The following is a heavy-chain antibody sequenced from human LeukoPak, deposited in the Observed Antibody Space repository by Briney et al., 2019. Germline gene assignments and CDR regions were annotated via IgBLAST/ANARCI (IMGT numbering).Heavy chain of an antibody. CDR1: GGSISSGGYS. Sequence: PSETLSLTCAVSGGSISSGGYSWSWIRQPPGRGREWIAYIYHSWSTYYNPSLKSRVTISVHRSKNQFSLKLSSVTAADTAVYYCARTGYRSGWYEWEGIFDYWGQGTLVTVSS. D-gene: IGHD6-19*01. CDR3: ARTGYRSGWYEWEGIFDY. V-gene: IGHV4-30-2*01. CDR2: IYHSWST. J-gene: IGHJ4*02.